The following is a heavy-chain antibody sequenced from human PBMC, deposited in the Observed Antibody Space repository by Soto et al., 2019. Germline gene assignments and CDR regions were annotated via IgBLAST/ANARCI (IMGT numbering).Heavy chain of an antibody. D-gene: IGHD6-6*01. CDR2: ISSSSSYI. Sequence: GGSLRLSCAASGFTFSSYSMNWVRQAPGKGLEWVSSISSSSSYIYYADSVKGRFTISRDNAKNSLYLQMNSLRAEDTAVYYCARSRWRKAARGTSDAFDIWGQGTMVTVSS. CDR3: ARSRWRKAARGTSDAFDI. CDR1: GFTFSSYS. J-gene: IGHJ3*02. V-gene: IGHV3-21*01.